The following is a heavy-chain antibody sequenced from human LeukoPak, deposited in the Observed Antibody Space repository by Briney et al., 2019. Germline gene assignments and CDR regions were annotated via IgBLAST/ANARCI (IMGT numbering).Heavy chain of an antibody. V-gene: IGHV1-69*13. CDR1: GGTFSSYA. CDR3: ARVDCSGGSCYFDY. D-gene: IGHD2-15*01. J-gene: IGHJ4*02. CDR2: IIPIFGTA. Sequence: SVKVSCKASGGTFSSYAISWVRQAPGQGLEWMGGIIPIFGTANYAQKFQGRVTITADESTSTAYMELSSLRSEDTAVYYCARVDCSGGSCYFDYWGQGTLVTVSS.